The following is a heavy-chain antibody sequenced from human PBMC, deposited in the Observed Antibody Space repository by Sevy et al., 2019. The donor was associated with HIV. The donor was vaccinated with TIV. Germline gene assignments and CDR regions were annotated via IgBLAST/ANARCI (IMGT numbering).Heavy chain of an antibody. D-gene: IGHD6-13*01. CDR2: ISYDGSHK. CDR3: ARDPDSSWSSFDY. CDR1: GFIFGSYA. V-gene: IGHV3-30*04. J-gene: IGHJ4*02. Sequence: GGSLRLSCAASGFIFGSYAMNWVRQAPGKGLEWVAVISYDGSHKFYADSVKGRFTISRDSSKNTLYLQMHSLRTDDTAVYYCARDPDSSWSSFDYWGQGTLVTVSS.